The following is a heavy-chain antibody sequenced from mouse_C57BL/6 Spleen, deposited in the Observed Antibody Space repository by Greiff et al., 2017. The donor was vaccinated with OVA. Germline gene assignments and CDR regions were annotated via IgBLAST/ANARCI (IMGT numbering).Heavy chain of an antibody. D-gene: IGHD1-1*01. CDR2: IHPNSGST. J-gene: IGHJ4*01. Sequence: QVQLQQPGAELVKPGASVKLSCKASGYTFTSYWMHWVKQRPGQGLEWIGMIHPNSGSTNYNEKFKSKATLTVDKSSSTAYMQLSSLTSEDSAVYYCARALHYYGSSWYAMDYWGQGTSGTVSS. CDR1: GYTFTSYW. V-gene: IGHV1-64*01. CDR3: ARALHYYGSSWYAMDY.